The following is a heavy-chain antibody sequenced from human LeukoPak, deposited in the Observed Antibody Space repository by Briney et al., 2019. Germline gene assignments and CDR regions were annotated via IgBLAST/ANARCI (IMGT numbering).Heavy chain of an antibody. CDR1: GFTFDDYA. J-gene: IGHJ4*02. CDR2: ISWNGGSI. V-gene: IGHV3-9*03. Sequence: GRSLRLSCAASGFTFDDYAMHWVRHAPGKGLEWVSGISWNGGSIGYAYSVKGRFTISRTNAKNSLYLQMNSLRAEDMALYYCAKDVGGELPGYYFDYWGQGTLVTVSS. CDR3: AKDVGGELPGYYFDY. D-gene: IGHD1-26*01.